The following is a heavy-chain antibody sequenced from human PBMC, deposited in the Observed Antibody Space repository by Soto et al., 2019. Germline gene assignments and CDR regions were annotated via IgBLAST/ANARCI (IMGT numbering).Heavy chain of an antibody. CDR3: AKVGPYSSGWYYDD. V-gene: IGHV3-9*01. CDR2: ISWNSGSI. J-gene: IGHJ4*02. CDR1: GFTFDDYA. D-gene: IGHD6-19*01. Sequence: EVQLVESGGGLVQPGRSLRLSCAASGFTFDDYAMHWVRQAPGKGLEWVSGISWNSGSIGYADSVKGRFTISKDNAKNSLYLQMNSLRAEDTALYYCAKVGPYSSGWYYDDWGQGTLVTVSS.